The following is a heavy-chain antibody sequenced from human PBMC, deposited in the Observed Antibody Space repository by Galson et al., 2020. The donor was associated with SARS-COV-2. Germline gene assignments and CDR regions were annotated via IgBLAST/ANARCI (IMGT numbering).Heavy chain of an antibody. CDR1: GFTFDDYA. D-gene: IGHD1-26*01. V-gene: IGHV3-9*01. Sequence: SLKISCAASGFTFDDYAMHWVRQAPGKGLEWVSGISWNSGSIGYADSVKGRFTISRDNAKNSLYLQMNSLRAEDTALYYCAKVKVVGAHAFDIWGQGTMVTVSS. CDR3: AKVKVVGAHAFDI. CDR2: ISWNSGSI. J-gene: IGHJ3*02.